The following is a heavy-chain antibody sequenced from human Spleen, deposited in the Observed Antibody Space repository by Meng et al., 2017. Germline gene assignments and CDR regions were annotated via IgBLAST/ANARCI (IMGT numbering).Heavy chain of an antibody. J-gene: IGHJ4*02. CDR3: AREDGGAAAKDY. V-gene: IGHV1-69*04. Sequence: VHLFHLGAEVTKPGSSVKVSCKASGGTFSRHTIDWMRQAPGQGLEWMGRIIPVLGIPNYAEKFQGRVTMTTDTSTSTAYMELRSLRSDDTAVYYCAREDGGAAAKDYWGQGTLVTVSS. CDR1: GGTFSRHT. D-gene: IGHD6-13*01. CDR2: IIPVLGIP.